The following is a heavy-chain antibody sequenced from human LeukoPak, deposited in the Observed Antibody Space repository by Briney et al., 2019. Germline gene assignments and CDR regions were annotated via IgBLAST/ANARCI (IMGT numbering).Heavy chain of an antibody. D-gene: IGHD2/OR15-2a*01. Sequence: GGSLRLSCAASGFTFSSYAMSWVRQAPGKGLEWVSAISGSGGSTYYADSVKGRFTISRDNSKNTLYLQMNSLRAEDTAIYYCAKDLSPLYYYYGMDVWGQGTTVTVSS. CDR2: ISGSGGST. V-gene: IGHV3-23*01. CDR3: AKDLSPLYYYYGMDV. CDR1: GFTFSSYA. J-gene: IGHJ6*02.